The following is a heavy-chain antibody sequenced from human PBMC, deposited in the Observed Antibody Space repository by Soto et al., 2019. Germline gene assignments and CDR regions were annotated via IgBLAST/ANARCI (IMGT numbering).Heavy chain of an antibody. Sequence: GGSLRLSCAASGFTVSSNYMSWVRQAPGKGLEWVSVIYSGGSTYYADSVKGRFTISRDNSKNTLYLQMNSLRAEDTAVYYCARYDFWSGYLFDYWGQGTLVTVSS. V-gene: IGHV3-66*01. CDR1: GFTVSSNY. D-gene: IGHD3-3*01. J-gene: IGHJ4*02. CDR3: ARYDFWSGYLFDY. CDR2: IYSGGST.